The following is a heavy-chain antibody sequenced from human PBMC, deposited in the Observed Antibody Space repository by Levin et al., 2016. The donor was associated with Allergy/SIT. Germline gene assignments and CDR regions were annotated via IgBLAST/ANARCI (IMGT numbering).Heavy chain of an antibody. CDR1: GASLSCCSGY. V-gene: IGHV4-39*01. CDR3: ARPTNHAFDI. J-gene: IGHJ3*02. CDR2: VRYTGTT. Sequence: SETLSLTCAVSGASLSCCSGYWGWIRQPPGKGPEWIGSVRYTGTTYYNPSLRSRVTISVDTSKNQFSLELNSVTAADTAVYYCARPTNHAFDIWGQGTMVTVSS. D-gene: IGHD2-8*01.